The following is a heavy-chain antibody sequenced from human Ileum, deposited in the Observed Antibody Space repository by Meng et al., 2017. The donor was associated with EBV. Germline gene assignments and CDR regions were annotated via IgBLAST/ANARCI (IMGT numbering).Heavy chain of an antibody. Sequence: VEAGGGLVKLGGYLRRACASAGVPFMNAWRSWVRQAPGKGMEWVGRIKSKTDGGTTDYAATVKGRFTISRDESKNTVHLQMNSLTTEDTAIYYCIHLRNNQLLDWAQGTLVTVSS. CDR2: IKSKTDGGTT. D-gene: IGHD2-2*01. J-gene: IGHJ4*02. CDR1: GVPFMNAW. V-gene: IGHV3-15*01. CDR3: IHLRNNQLLD.